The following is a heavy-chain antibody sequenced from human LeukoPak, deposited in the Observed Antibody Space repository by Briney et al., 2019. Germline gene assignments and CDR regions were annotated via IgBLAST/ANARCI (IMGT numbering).Heavy chain of an antibody. CDR2: INPNSGGT. Sequence: ASVKVSCKASGYTFTGYYMHWVRQGPGQGLEWMGWINPNSGGTNYAQKFQGRVTMTRDTSISTAYMELSRLRSDDTAVYYCARDSITYYDFWSGYYPFDYWGQGTLVTVSS. CDR3: ARDSITYYDFWSGYYPFDY. D-gene: IGHD3-3*01. V-gene: IGHV1-2*02. J-gene: IGHJ4*02. CDR1: GYTFTGYY.